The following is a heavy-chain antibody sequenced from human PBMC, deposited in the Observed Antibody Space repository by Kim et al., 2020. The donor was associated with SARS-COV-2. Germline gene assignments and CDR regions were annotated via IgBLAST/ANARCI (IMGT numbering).Heavy chain of an antibody. CDR3: ARAVRGVIIRAFYYFDY. CDR1: GYTFTVYY. CDR2: INPNSGGT. D-gene: IGHD3-10*01. Sequence: ASVKVSCKASGYTFTVYYMHWVRQAPGQGLEWMGWINPNSGGTNYAQKFQGWVTMTRDTSISTAYMELSRLRSDDTAVYYCARAVRGVIIRAFYYFDYWGQGTLVTVSS. V-gene: IGHV1-2*04. J-gene: IGHJ4*02.